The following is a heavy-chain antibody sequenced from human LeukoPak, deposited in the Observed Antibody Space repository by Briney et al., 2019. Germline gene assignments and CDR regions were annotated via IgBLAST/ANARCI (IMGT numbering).Heavy chain of an antibody. CDR1: GVSVTNYY. J-gene: IGHJ4*02. V-gene: IGHV4-4*07. CDR2: NYPTGDT. Sequence: PSETLSLTCSVSGVSVTNYYWSWVRQPAGKRLEWIGRNYPTGDTIYNPFLKSRVTMSVDMSKNYLSLKLTSVTAADAAVYYCARDLTARGSFDYWGQGILVSVSS. D-gene: IGHD3-16*01. CDR3: ARDLTARGSFDY.